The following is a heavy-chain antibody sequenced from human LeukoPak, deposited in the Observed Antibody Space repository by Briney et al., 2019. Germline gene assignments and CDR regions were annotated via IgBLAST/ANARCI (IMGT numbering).Heavy chain of an antibody. Sequence: ASVKVSCKASGYTFASYAMHWVRQAPGQRLEWMGWINAGNGNTKYSQKFQGRVTITRDTSASTAYMELSSLRSEDTAVYYCASSGGGYDFWSGYPGYYYGMDVWGQGTTVTVSS. J-gene: IGHJ6*02. CDR2: INAGNGNT. CDR3: ASSGGGYDFWSGYPGYYYGMDV. V-gene: IGHV1-3*01. CDR1: GYTFASYA. D-gene: IGHD3-3*01.